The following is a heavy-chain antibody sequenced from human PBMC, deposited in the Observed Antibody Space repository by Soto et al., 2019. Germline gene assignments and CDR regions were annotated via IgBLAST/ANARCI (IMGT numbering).Heavy chain of an antibody. CDR1: GYTFTSYG. J-gene: IGHJ5*02. CDR2: ISAYNGNT. V-gene: IGHV1-18*01. D-gene: IGHD4-17*01. CDR3: ARDSGYGDYHNWFDP. Sequence: QVQLVQSGAEVKKPGASVKVSCKASGYTFTSYGISWVRQAPGQGLEWMGWISAYNGNTNYAQKLQGRVTMTTDASTSKAYMELRSLRSDDTAVYYCARDSGYGDYHNWFDPWGQGTLVTVSS.